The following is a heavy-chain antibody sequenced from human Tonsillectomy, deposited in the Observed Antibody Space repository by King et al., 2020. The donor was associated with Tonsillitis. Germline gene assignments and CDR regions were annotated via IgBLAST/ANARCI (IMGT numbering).Heavy chain of an antibody. D-gene: IGHD2-2*03. CDR1: GFTFSSYG. Sequence: QLVQSGGGVVQPGRSLRLSCAASGFTFSSYGMHWVRQAPGKGLEWVAVISYDGSNKYYADSVKGRFTISRDNSKNTLYLQMNSLRAEDTAVYYCAKAGGYCSSTSYYSAYYGMDVWGQGTTVTVSS. CDR3: AKAGGYCSSTSYYSAYYGMDV. J-gene: IGHJ6*02. V-gene: IGHV3-30*18. CDR2: ISYDGSNK.